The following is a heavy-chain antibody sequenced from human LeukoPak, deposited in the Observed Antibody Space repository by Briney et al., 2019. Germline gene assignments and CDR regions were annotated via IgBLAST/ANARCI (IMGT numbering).Heavy chain of an antibody. J-gene: IGHJ4*02. CDR1: GFTFDDFG. V-gene: IGHV3-20*04. CDR2: INWNGGST. D-gene: IGHD5-12*01. CDR3: AKDGAWLRFDD. Sequence: PGGSLRLSCAASGFTFDDFGMSWVRQAPGKGLEWVSGINWNGGSTYYADSVRGRFTISRDDSKNTLYLQMKNVGAEDTAVYYCAKDGAWLRFDDWGQGILVTVSS.